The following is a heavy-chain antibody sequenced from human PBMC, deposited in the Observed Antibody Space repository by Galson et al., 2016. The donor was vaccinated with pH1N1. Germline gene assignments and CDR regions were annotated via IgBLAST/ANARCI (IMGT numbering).Heavy chain of an antibody. D-gene: IGHD6-13*01. J-gene: IGHJ4*02. CDR2: ISYDGSNK. CDR3: AKVVRGSSWPSFDY. Sequence: SLRLSCAASGFTFNNYGMHWVRQAPGKGLEWVAVISYDGSNKYYADSVKGRFTISRDESKNMLYLQMNSLRAEDTAVYYCAKVVRGSSWPSFDYWGQGTLVTVSS. V-gene: IGHV3-30*18. CDR1: GFTFNNYG.